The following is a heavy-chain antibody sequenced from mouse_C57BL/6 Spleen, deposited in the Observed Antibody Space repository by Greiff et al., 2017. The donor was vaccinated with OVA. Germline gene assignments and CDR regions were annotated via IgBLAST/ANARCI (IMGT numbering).Heavy chain of an antibody. V-gene: IGHV1-62-2*01. J-gene: IGHJ1*03. CDR3: ARHGPYYYGSSPSYWYFDV. CDR1: GYTFTEYT. CDR2: FYPGSGSI. Sequence: QVQLQQSGAELVKPGASVKLSCKASGYTFTEYTIHWVKQRSGQGLEWIGWFYPGSGSIKYNEKFKDKATLTADKSSSTVYMELSRLTSEDSAVYFCARHGPYYYGSSPSYWYFDVWGTGTTVTVSS. D-gene: IGHD1-1*01.